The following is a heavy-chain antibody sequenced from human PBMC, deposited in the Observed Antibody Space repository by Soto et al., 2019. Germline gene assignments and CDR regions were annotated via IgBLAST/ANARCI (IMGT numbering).Heavy chain of an antibody. CDR1: GGTFSSYA. CDR3: ARDSRVRGVITPYYGMDV. CDR2: IIPIFGTA. Sequence: QVQLVQSGAEVKKPGSSVKVSCKASGGTFSSYAISWVRQAPGQGLEWMGGIIPIFGTANYAQKFQGRVTITADESTTTAYMERSSLRSEDTAVYYCARDSRVRGVITPYYGMDVWGQGTTVTVSS. D-gene: IGHD3-10*01. J-gene: IGHJ6*02. V-gene: IGHV1-69*12.